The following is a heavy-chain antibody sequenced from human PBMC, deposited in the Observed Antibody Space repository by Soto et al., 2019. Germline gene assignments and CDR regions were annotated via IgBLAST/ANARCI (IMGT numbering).Heavy chain of an antibody. V-gene: IGHV1-18*01. CDR3: ARDSTEYYDSSLDY. CDR1: GYTFTSYG. D-gene: IGHD3-22*01. J-gene: IGHJ4*02. Sequence: GPSLKVSCKASGYTFTSYGISWVRQAPGQGLEWMGWISAYNGNTNYAQKLQGRVTMTTDTSTSTAYMELRSLRSDDTAVYYCARDSTEYYDSSLDYWGQGTLVTVSS. CDR2: ISAYNGNT.